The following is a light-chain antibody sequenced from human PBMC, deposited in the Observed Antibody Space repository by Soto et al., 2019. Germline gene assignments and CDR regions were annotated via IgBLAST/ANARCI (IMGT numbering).Light chain of an antibody. V-gene: IGKV3-20*01. CDR1: QSVSSSY. CDR2: GAS. J-gene: IGKJ1*01. Sequence: EIVLTQSPGTLSLSPGERATLSCRASQSVSSSYLAWYQQKPGQAPRPLIYGASSRAIGIPDRFSGSGSGTDITLTISRLEPEECAGKKCQQYGSSPWTFGQGTKVEIK. CDR3: QQYGSSPWT.